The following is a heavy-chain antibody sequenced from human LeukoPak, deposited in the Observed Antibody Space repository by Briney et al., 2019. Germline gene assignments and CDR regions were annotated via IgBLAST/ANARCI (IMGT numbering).Heavy chain of an antibody. D-gene: IGHD3-10*01. Sequence: QPGRSLRLSCAASGFTFSNYEMHWVRQAPGKGLEWVAVISYDGSNKYYADSVKGRFTISRDNSKNTLYLQMNSLRAEDTAVYYCAKDHGRHRFGELIYHTRQYYYYYMDVWGKGTTVTISS. CDR1: GFTFSNYE. CDR3: AKDHGRHRFGELIYHTRQYYYYYMDV. CDR2: ISYDGSNK. V-gene: IGHV3-30*04. J-gene: IGHJ6*03.